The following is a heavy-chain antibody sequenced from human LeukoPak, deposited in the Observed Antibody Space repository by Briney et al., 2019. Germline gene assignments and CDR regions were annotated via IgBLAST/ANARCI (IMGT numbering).Heavy chain of an antibody. D-gene: IGHD5-18*01. CDR1: GFTFSSYG. J-gene: IGHJ5*02. V-gene: IGHV3-30*18. Sequence: GGSLRLSCAASGFTFSSYGMHWVRQPPGKGLEWVAVISYDGSNKYYADSVKGRFTISRDNSKNTLYLQMNSLRAEDTAVYFCAEDGGMVTGDPNWFDPWGQGTLVTVSS. CDR2: ISYDGSNK. CDR3: AEDGGMVTGDPNWFDP.